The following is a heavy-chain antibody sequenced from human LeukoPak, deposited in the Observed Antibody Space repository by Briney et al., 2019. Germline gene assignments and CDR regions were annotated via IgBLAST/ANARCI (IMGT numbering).Heavy chain of an antibody. J-gene: IGHJ4*02. CDR3: ARERGYSYGAHCDY. CDR1: GFTFSSYG. V-gene: IGHV3-33*01. CDR2: IWYDGSNK. D-gene: IGHD5-18*01. Sequence: GGSLRLSCAASGFTFSSYGMHWVRQVPGKGLEWVAVIWYDGSNKYYADSVKGRFTISRDNSKNTVYLQMNSLRAEDTAVNYCARERGYSYGAHCDYWGQGTLVTVSS.